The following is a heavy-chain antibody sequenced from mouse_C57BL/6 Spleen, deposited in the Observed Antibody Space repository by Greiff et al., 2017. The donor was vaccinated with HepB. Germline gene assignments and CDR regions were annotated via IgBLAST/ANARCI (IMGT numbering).Heavy chain of an antibody. D-gene: IGHD2-4*01. CDR2: FHPYNDDT. CDR1: GYTFTTYP. J-gene: IGHJ4*01. CDR3: ARSDYDDGDYYAMDY. Sequence: QVQLQQSGAELVKPGASVKMSCKASGYTFTTYPIEWMKQNHGKSLEWIGNFHPYNDDTKYNEKFKGKATLTVEKSSSTVYLELSRLTSGDAAVYYCARSDYDDGDYYAMDYWGQGTSGTVSS. V-gene: IGHV1-47*01.